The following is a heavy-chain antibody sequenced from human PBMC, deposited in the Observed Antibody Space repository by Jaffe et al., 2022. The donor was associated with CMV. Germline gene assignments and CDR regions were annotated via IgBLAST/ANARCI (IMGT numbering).Heavy chain of an antibody. CDR2: GYYSGST. CDR1: GDSISSSTYY. V-gene: IGHV4-39*01. J-gene: IGHJ3*02. CDR3: ARHSRQSSSWYFRAFDI. D-gene: IGHD6-13*01. Sequence: QLQLQESGPGLVKPSETLSLTCTVSGDSISSSTYYWGWIRQPPGKGLEWIGSGYYSGSTYYSPSLKSRVTISVDTPKNQFSLNLSSVTAADTAVYFCARHSRQSSSWYFRAFDIWSQGTMVTVSS.